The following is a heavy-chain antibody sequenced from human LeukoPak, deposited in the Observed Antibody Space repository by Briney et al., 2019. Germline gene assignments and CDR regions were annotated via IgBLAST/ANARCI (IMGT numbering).Heavy chain of an antibody. CDR3: GRKAGDCGGGSCYSIGY. CDR2: IIPIFGTA. D-gene: IGHD2-15*01. V-gene: IGHV1-69*05. J-gene: IGHJ4*02. CDR1: GGSFSSEA. Sequence: SVKVSCKAFGGSFSSEAISWVRQAPGQGLEWMGGIIPIFGTANYAQKFQGRVTITTDESTSPAYMEVSSRRWTDTAVYYCGRKAGDCGGGSCYSIGYWGQGTLVTVSS.